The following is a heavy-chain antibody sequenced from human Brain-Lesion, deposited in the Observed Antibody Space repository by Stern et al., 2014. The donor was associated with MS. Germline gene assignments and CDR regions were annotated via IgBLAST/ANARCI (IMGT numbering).Heavy chain of an antibody. CDR1: GYTLTELS. Sequence: QVQLVQSGAEVKKPGASVKVSCTVSGYTLTELSMHWVRQAPRKGLEWMGGFDPEDGETIYAQKFQGRVTMTEDTSTDTADMELSSLRSEDTAVYYCATLSPGAGGNYYRHFDYWGQGTLVTVSS. D-gene: IGHD1-26*01. V-gene: IGHV1-24*01. J-gene: IGHJ4*02. CDR3: ATLSPGAGGNYYRHFDY. CDR2: FDPEDGET.